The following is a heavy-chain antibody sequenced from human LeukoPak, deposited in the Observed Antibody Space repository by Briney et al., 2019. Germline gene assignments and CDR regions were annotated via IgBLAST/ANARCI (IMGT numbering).Heavy chain of an antibody. CDR2: INPNSGGT. CDR1: GYTFTGYY. D-gene: IGHD4-17*01. J-gene: IGHJ5*02. CDR3: ASYGDYDRTNWFDP. Sequence: ASEKVSCKASGYTFTGYYMHWVRQAPGQGLEWMGWINPNSGGTNYAQKFQGRVTMTRDTSISTAYMELSRLRSDDTAVYYCASYGDYDRTNWFDPWGQGTLVTVSS. V-gene: IGHV1-2*02.